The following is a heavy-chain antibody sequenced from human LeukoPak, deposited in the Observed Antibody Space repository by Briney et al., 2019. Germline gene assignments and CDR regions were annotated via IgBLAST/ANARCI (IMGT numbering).Heavy chain of an antibody. V-gene: IGHV3-21*01. Sequence: NPGGSLRLSRAASGFTFSSYSMNWVRQAPGKGLEWVSSISSSSSYIYYADSVKGRFTISRDNAKNSLHLQMNSLRAEDTAVYYCARDRVYYYDSSGYYPPLADAFDIWGQGTMVTVSS. CDR2: ISSSSSYI. D-gene: IGHD3-22*01. CDR1: GFTFSSYS. CDR3: ARDRVYYYDSSGYYPPLADAFDI. J-gene: IGHJ3*02.